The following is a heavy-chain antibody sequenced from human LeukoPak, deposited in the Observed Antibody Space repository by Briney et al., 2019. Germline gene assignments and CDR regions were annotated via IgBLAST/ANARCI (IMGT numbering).Heavy chain of an antibody. CDR1: GFTFSGYW. CDR2: IKQDGSEK. D-gene: IGHD5-24*01. CDR3: ARAEDGDAFDI. Sequence: GGSLRLSCAASGFTFSGYWMSWVRQAPGKGLEWVANIKQDGSEKYYVDSVKGRFTISRDNAKNSLYLQMNSLRAEDTAVYYCARAEDGDAFDIWGQGTMVTVSS. J-gene: IGHJ3*02. V-gene: IGHV3-7*04.